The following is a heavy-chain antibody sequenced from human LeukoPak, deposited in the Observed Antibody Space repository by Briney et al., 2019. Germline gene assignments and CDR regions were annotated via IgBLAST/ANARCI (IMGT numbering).Heavy chain of an antibody. V-gene: IGHV4-34*01. CDR3: ARLRVSSGYYYPRTLKDAFDI. CDR1: GGSFSGYY. D-gene: IGHD3-22*01. J-gene: IGHJ3*02. Sequence: PSETLSLTCAVYGGSFSGYYWSWIRQPPGKGLEWIGEINHSGSTNYNPSLKSRVTISVDTPKNQFSLKLSSVTAADTAVYYCARLRVSSGYYYPRTLKDAFDIWGQGTMVTVSS. CDR2: INHSGST.